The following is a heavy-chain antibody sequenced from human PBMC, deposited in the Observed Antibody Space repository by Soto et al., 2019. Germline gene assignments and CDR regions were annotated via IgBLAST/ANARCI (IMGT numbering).Heavy chain of an antibody. CDR1: GYTFTSYA. Sequence: QVQLVQSGAEVKKPGASVKVSCKASGYTFTSYAMHWVRQAPGQRLEWMGWINAGNGNTKYSQKFQGRVTITRDTSASTAYMVLSSLRSEDTAVYYCAREGYCSGGSCYWYYYYYGMDVWGQGTTVTVSS. V-gene: IGHV1-3*01. CDR3: AREGYCSGGSCYWYYYYYGMDV. CDR2: INAGNGNT. J-gene: IGHJ6*02. D-gene: IGHD2-15*01.